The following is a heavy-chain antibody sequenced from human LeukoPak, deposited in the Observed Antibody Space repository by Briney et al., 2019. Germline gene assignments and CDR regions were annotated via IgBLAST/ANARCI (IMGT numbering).Heavy chain of an antibody. J-gene: IGHJ4*02. Sequence: GGSLRLSCAASGFTFSDYWMHWVRQAPGKGLVWVSRISSDGSRVTYADSVKGRFTISRDNAKNTLYLQMNSLRAEDTALYYCARGGSYGGYHSYWGQGTLVTVSS. CDR1: GFTFSDYW. V-gene: IGHV3-74*01. CDR3: ARGGSYGGYHSY. D-gene: IGHD4-23*01. CDR2: ISSDGSRV.